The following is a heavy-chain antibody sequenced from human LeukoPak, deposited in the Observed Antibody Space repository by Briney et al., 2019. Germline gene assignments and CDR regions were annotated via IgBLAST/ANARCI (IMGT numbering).Heavy chain of an antibody. CDR2: IYYSGST. CDR1: GGSISSSSYY. Sequence: PSETLSLTCTVSGGSISSSSYYWGWIRQPPGKGLEWIGSIYYSGSTYYNPSLKSRVTISVDTSKNQFSLKLSSVTAADTAVYYCARRYGSGSSGTFDYWGQGTLVTVSS. V-gene: IGHV4-39*07. D-gene: IGHD3-10*01. J-gene: IGHJ4*02. CDR3: ARRYGSGSSGTFDY.